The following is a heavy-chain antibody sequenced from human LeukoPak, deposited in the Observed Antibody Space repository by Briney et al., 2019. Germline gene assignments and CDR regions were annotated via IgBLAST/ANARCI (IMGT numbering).Heavy chain of an antibody. J-gene: IGHJ6*02. CDR2: INSDGSST. D-gene: IGHD3-3*01. Sequence: GGSLRLSCAASGFTFSSYSMNWVRQAPGKGLVWVSRINSDGSSTSYADSVKGRFTISRDNAKNTLYLQMNSLRAEDTAVYYCARDPSDFWSGYYFFHYGMDVWGQGTTVTVSS. CDR3: ARDPSDFWSGYYFFHYGMDV. V-gene: IGHV3-74*01. CDR1: GFTFSSYS.